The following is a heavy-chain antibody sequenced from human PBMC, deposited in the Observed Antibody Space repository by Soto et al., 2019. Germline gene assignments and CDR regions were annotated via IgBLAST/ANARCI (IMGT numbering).Heavy chain of an antibody. Sequence: QVQLVQSGAEVKKPGSSVKVSCKASGGTFSSYAISWVRQAPGQGLEWMGGILPIFGTANYAQKFQGRVTITADESTSTAYMELSRLRSEGAVVYFCARGPEYSSSSVVDYYYSCGMDVWGQGTTVTVSS. V-gene: IGHV1-69*01. CDR2: ILPIFGTA. CDR3: ARGPEYSSSSVVDYYYSCGMDV. D-gene: IGHD6-6*01. J-gene: IGHJ6*02. CDR1: GGTFSSYA.